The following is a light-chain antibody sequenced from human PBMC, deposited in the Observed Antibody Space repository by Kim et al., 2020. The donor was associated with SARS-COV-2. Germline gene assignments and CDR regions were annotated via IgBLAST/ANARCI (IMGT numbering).Light chain of an antibody. CDR3: QQRNSWPIT. J-gene: IGKJ5*01. CDR1: QSVSSY. CDR2: DAS. V-gene: IGKV3-11*01. Sequence: EIVLTQSPATLSLSPGERATLSCRASQSVSSYLAWYHQKPGQAPRLLIYDASNRATGIPARFSGSGSGTDFTLTISSLEPEDFAVYYCQQRNSWPITFGQGTRLEIK.